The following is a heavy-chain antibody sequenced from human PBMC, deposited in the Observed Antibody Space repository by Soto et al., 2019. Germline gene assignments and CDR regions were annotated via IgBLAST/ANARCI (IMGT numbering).Heavy chain of an antibody. CDR3: ARGGSYRIDYYYGMDV. Sequence: GASVKVSCKASGYTFTSYGISWVRQAPGQGLEWMGWISAYNGNKNYAQKLQGRVTMTTDTSTSTAYMELRSLRSDDTAVYYCARGGSYRIDYYYGMDVWGQGTTVTVSS. CDR1: GYTFTSYG. J-gene: IGHJ6*02. V-gene: IGHV1-18*01. D-gene: IGHD1-26*01. CDR2: ISAYNGNK.